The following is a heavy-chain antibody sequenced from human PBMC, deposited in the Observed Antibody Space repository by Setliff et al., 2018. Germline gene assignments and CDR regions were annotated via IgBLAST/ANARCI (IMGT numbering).Heavy chain of an antibody. CDR1: GYTFTAYF. V-gene: IGHV1-2*04. CDR3: ARGPSLRSYSDSSGYRLDH. CDR2: VNRNNGDS. J-gene: IGHJ4*02. Sequence: GASVKVSCKASGYTFTAYFIHWVRQAPGQGLEWMGWVNRNNGDSNYAQQFQGWVTMTRDTSISTAYMEVRRLKYDDTAVYYCARGPSLRSYSDSSGYRLDHWGQGTLVTVSS. D-gene: IGHD3-22*01.